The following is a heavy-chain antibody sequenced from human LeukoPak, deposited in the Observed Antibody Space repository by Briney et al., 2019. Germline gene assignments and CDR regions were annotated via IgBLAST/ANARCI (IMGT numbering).Heavy chain of an antibody. CDR2: IKQDGSEK. CDR1: GFTFSSYW. J-gene: IGHJ4*02. Sequence: GGSLRLSCAASGFTFSSYWMSWVRQAPGKGLEWVANIKQDGSEKYYVDSVKGRFTISRDNAKNSLYLQMNSLRAEDTAVYYCASRGDDSSGYYFDYWGQGTLVTVSS. V-gene: IGHV3-7*01. D-gene: IGHD3-22*01. CDR3: ASRGDDSSGYYFDY.